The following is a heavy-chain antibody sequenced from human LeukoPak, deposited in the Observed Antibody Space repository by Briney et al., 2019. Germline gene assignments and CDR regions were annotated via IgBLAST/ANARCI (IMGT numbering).Heavy chain of an antibody. CDR2: IYYSGST. CDR1: GGSISSYY. CDR3: ARGQQWLTTVDY. J-gene: IGHJ4*02. D-gene: IGHD6-19*01. V-gene: IGHV4-30-4*01. Sequence: PSETLSLTCTVSGGSISSYYWSWIRQPPGKGLEWIGYIYYSGSTYYNPSLKSRVTISVDTSKNQFSLKLSSVTAADTAVYYCARGQQWLTTVDYWGQGTLVTVSS.